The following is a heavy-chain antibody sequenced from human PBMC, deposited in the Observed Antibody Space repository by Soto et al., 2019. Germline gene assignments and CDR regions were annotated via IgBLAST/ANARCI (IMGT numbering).Heavy chain of an antibody. J-gene: IGHJ4*02. CDR1: GGVFSSHT. CDR3: ASLMENSTGWVDY. V-gene: IGHV1-69*02. Sequence: QVQLVQSGAEVKKPGSSVKVSCKASGGVFSSHTISWVRQAPGQGLEWMGRIIPIISIVNYAQKFQDRATIPPDKPTTPPYWDLTTWSAKDTAVNSGASLMENSTGWVDYWGQGTLVTVSS. D-gene: IGHD6-19*01. CDR2: IIPIISIV.